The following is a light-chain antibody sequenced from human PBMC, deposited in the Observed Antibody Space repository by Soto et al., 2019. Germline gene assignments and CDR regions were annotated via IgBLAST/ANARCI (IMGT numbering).Light chain of an antibody. J-gene: IGKJ1*01. CDR2: AAS. Sequence: DIEMTQSPSSLSASVGDRVTISCRASQSISSYLNWYQQKPGKAPKLLIYAASSLQSGIPSRFSGSGSGTEFTLTISSLQPEDFATYYCQHSYSTPPTFGQGTKVDI. V-gene: IGKV1-39*01. CDR1: QSISSY. CDR3: QHSYSTPPT.